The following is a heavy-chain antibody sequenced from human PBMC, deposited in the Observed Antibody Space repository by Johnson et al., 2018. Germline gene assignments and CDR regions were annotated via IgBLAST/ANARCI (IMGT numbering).Heavy chain of an antibody. CDR2: LSSSSAYI. V-gene: IGHV3-21*01. Sequence: EVQLVETGGGLVQPGGSLRLSCEASGFTFSSYSMNWVRQAPGKGLEWVSSLSSSSAYIYYADSVKGRYTITRDNAKNTLYLQMNSLRAEDTAVYYCAKERSDAAVGAGYMDVWGKGTTVTVSS. J-gene: IGHJ6*03. CDR1: GFTFSSYS. D-gene: IGHD6-19*01. CDR3: AKERSDAAVGAGYMDV.